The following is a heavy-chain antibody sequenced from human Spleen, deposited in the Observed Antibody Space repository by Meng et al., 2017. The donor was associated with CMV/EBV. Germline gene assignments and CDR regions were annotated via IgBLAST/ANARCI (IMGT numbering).Heavy chain of an antibody. CDR2: IYSGGST. V-gene: IGHV3-NL1*01. Sequence: GESLKISCAASGFTFNSYGMHWVRQAPGKGLEWVSVIYSGGSTYYADSVKGRFTISRDNARNTLYLQIKSLRAEDTAVYYCTKDIKRWEAGTFDYWGQGTLVTVSS. CDR1: GFTFNSYG. D-gene: IGHD6-19*01. J-gene: IGHJ4*02. CDR3: TKDIKRWEAGTFDY.